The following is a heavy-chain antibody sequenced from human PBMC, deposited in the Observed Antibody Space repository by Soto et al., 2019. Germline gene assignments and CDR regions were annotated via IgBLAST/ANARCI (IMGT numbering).Heavy chain of an antibody. CDR2: ITWDGSST. Sequence: EVQLVESGGVVVQPGGSLRLSCAASGFTFDDSTLHWVRQPPGKGLEWVSFITWDGSSTYYADSVRGRFTISRDNSKKSLFLQMNSLRTEDAALYYCVKPSSTTSSALFDSWGQGTLVTVSS. CDR3: VKPSSTTSSALFDS. J-gene: IGHJ4*02. CDR1: GFTFDDST. V-gene: IGHV3-43*01. D-gene: IGHD1-26*01.